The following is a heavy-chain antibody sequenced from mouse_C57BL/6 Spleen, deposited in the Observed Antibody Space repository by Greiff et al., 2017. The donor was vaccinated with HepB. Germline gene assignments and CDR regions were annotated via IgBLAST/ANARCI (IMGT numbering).Heavy chain of an antibody. V-gene: IGHV1-55*01. CDR2: IYPGSGST. CDR1: GYTFTSYW. J-gene: IGHJ2*01. D-gene: IGHD6-1*01. Sequence: QVQLQQPGAELVKPGASVKMSCKASGYTFTSYWITWVKQRPGQGLEWIGDIYPGSGSTNYNEKFKSKATLTVDTASSTAYMQLSSLTSEDSAVYYCAREKVNLYYFDYWGQGTTLTVSS. CDR3: AREKVNLYYFDY.